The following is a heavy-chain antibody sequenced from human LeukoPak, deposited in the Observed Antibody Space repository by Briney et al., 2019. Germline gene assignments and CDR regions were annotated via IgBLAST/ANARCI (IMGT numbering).Heavy chain of an antibody. J-gene: IGHJ6*03. Sequence: KPSETLSLTCAVYGGSFSGYYWSWIRQPPGKGLEWIGEINHSGSTNYNPSLKSRVTISVDTSKNQFSLKLSSVTAADTAVYYCARGSPSYDSSGYYHGSYYYYMDVWGKGTTVTVSS. V-gene: IGHV4-34*01. CDR2: INHSGST. CDR1: GGSFSGYY. CDR3: ARGSPSYDSSGYYHGSYYYYMDV. D-gene: IGHD3-22*01.